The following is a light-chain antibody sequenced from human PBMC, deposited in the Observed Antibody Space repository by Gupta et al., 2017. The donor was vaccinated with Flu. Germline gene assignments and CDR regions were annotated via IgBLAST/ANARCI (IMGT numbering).Light chain of an antibody. CDR1: SGSIANNY. CDR3: PYSTRSSRL. J-gene: IGLJ2*01. V-gene: IGLV6-57*01. CDR2: ENN. Sequence: FMLPQPHSVSESPGKTVTLSCTRSSGSIANNYVQWYQQRPGSSPTTVIYENNQRPPGVPDRVSCYIESSYTSAHTIISGLEAEDDAYYYCPYSTRSSRLFGGGTKLTVL.